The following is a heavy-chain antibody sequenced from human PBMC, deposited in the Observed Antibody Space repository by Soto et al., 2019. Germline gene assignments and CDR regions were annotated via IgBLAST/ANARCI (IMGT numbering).Heavy chain of an antibody. Sequence: QAQLQLSGPGLGKPSQTLSLTCDISGDSVSSNCAGWNWIRQTPSRGLEWPGRTYYRSNWYNNYTVSVKSRITINPATSKNQLSLLLNPVTPEDTAVYCCARGSWVDVSGHYYMDVWGKGTTFTVSS. V-gene: IGHV6-1*01. CDR3: ARGSWVDVSGHYYMDV. CDR2: TYYRSNWYN. J-gene: IGHJ6*03. D-gene: IGHD3-16*01. CDR1: GDSVSSNCAG.